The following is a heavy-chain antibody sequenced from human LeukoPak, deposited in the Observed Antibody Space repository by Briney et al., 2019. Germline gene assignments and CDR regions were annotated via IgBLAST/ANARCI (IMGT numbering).Heavy chain of an antibody. Sequence: GGSLRLSCAASGFTFSNAWMSWVRQAPGKGLEWVGRIKSKTDGGTTDYAAPVKGRFTISRDDSKNTLYLQMNSLKTEDTAVYYCTTDPSVIVVVITISSWGQGTLVTVSS. J-gene: IGHJ5*02. CDR1: GFTFSNAW. CDR2: IKSKTDGGTT. CDR3: TTDPSVIVVVITISS. D-gene: IGHD3-22*01. V-gene: IGHV3-15*01.